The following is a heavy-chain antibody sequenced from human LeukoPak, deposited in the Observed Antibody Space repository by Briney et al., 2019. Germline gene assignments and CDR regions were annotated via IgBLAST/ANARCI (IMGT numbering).Heavy chain of an antibody. D-gene: IGHD2-15*01. CDR3: ARATVGLDY. V-gene: IGHV3-30*03. CDR2: ISSDGSNK. Sequence: GRSLRLSCAASGFTFSSYDIHWVRQAPGKGLEWVAVISSDGSNKYYADSVKGRFTISRDNSKNTLYLQMNSLRAEDTAVYYCARATVGLDYWGQGTLVTVSS. J-gene: IGHJ4*02. CDR1: GFTFSSYD.